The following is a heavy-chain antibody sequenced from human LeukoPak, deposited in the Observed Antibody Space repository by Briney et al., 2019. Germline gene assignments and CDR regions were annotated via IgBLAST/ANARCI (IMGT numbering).Heavy chain of an antibody. D-gene: IGHD5-18*01. CDR3: ARASDGYPYYYYGMDV. Sequence: SETLSLTCTVSGGSVSSGSYYWSWIRQPPGKGLEWIGYIYYSGSTNYNPSLKSRVTISVDTSKNQFSLKLSSVTAAVTAVYYCARASDGYPYYYYGMDVWGQGTTVTVSS. J-gene: IGHJ6*02. CDR2: IYYSGST. V-gene: IGHV4-61*01. CDR1: GGSVSSGSYY.